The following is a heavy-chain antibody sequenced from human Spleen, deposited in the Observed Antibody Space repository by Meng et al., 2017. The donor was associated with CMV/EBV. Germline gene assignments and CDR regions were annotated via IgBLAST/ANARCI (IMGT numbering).Heavy chain of an antibody. Sequence: SVKVSCKASGGTFSSYAISWVRQAPGQGLEWMGGIIPIFGTANYAQKFQGRVTMTRDTSITTAYLDLSSLRSEDTAVYYCARGPLRAPRPYFFDSWGQGTLVTVSS. CDR2: IIPIFGTA. J-gene: IGHJ4*02. CDR3: ARGPLRAPRPYFFDS. V-gene: IGHV1-69*05. D-gene: IGHD6-6*01. CDR1: GGTFSSYA.